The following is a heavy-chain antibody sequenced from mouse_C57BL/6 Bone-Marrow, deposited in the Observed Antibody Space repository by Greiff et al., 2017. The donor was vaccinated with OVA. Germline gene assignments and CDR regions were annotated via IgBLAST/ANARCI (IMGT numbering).Heavy chain of an antibody. D-gene: IGHD4-1*01. CDR1: GFTFSDYY. V-gene: IGHV5-12*01. Sequence: EVQLVESGGGLVQPGGSLKLSCAASGFTFSDYYMYWVRQTPEKRLEWVAYISNGGGSTYYPDTVKGRFTISRDNAKNTLYLQMSRLKSEDTAMYYCARRRDWAYAMDYWGQGTSVTVSS. CDR3: ARRRDWAYAMDY. J-gene: IGHJ4*01. CDR2: ISNGGGST.